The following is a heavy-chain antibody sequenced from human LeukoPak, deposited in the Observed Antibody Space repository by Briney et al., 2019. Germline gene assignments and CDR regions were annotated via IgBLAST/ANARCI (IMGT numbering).Heavy chain of an antibody. J-gene: IGHJ4*02. Sequence: GGSLRLSCAASGFTSDDYAMHWVRQAPGKGLEWVSGISWDSSNPHYADSVKGRFSISRDNAKNSLYLQMDSLRAEDTALYYCAKEPNKYSGYDYFDFWGQGTLVTVSS. CDR1: GFTSDDYA. CDR2: ISWDSSNP. D-gene: IGHD5-12*01. CDR3: AKEPNKYSGYDYFDF. V-gene: IGHV3-9*02.